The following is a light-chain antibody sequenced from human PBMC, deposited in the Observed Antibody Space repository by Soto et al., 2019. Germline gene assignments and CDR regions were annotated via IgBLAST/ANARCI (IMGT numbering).Light chain of an antibody. CDR2: GAS. V-gene: IGKV3-15*01. J-gene: IGKJ1*01. CDR3: QQYNNWPLT. CDR1: QSISSN. Sequence: EIVMTQSPVTLSVSPGERAALSCRASQSISSNLAWYQQKPGQAPRLVIFGASTRATGIPARFSGSASGTEFPLAISSLQSEDFAVYYCQQYNNWPLTFGQGTKVEIK.